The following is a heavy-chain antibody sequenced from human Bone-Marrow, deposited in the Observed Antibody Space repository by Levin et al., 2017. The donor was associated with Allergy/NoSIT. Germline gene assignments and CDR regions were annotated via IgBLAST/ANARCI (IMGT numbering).Heavy chain of an antibody. CDR3: ARDLRIPARGGYDFWSGYYTGMGY. Sequence: QAGGSLRLSCAASGFTFSSYGMHWVRQAPGKGLEWVAVIWYDGSNKYYADSVKGRFTISRDNSKNTLYLQMNSLRAEDTAVYYCARDLRIPARGGYDFWSGYYTGMGYWGQGTLVTVSS. CDR2: IWYDGSNK. D-gene: IGHD3-3*01. J-gene: IGHJ4*02. CDR1: GFTFSSYG. V-gene: IGHV3-33*01.